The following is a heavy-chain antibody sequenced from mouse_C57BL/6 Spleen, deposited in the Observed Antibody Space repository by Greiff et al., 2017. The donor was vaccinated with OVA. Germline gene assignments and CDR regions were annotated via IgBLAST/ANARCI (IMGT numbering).Heavy chain of an antibody. Sequence: VQLQQSGPELVKPGASVKISCKASGYSFTDYNMNWVKQSNGKSLEWIGVINPNYGTTSYNQKFKGKATLTVDQSSSTAYMQLNSLTSEDSAVYYGARSRGTTVVEGDYFDYWGQGTTLTVSS. D-gene: IGHD1-1*01. CDR3: ARSRGTTVVEGDYFDY. CDR1: GYSFTDYN. CDR2: INPNYGTT. J-gene: IGHJ2*01. V-gene: IGHV1-39*01.